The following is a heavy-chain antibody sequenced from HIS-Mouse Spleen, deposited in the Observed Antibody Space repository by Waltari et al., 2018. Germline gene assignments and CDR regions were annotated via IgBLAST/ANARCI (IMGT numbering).Heavy chain of an antibody. V-gene: IGHV2-70*15. Sequence: QVTLRESGPALVKPTQTLTLTCTFSGFSLSTSGMCVSWIRQPPGKALEWLARIDWDDDKYYSTSLKTRLTISKDTSKSQVVLTMTNMDPLDTATYYCARIGEGYTSGWYAFDYWGQGTLVTVSS. CDR3: ARIGEGYTSGWYAFDY. CDR1: GFSLSTSGMC. CDR2: IDWDDDK. D-gene: IGHD6-19*01. J-gene: IGHJ4*02.